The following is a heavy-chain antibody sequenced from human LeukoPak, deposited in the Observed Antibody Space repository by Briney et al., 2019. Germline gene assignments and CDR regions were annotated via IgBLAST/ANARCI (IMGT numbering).Heavy chain of an antibody. J-gene: IGHJ3*02. CDR1: GFTFSDYY. CDR3: ARESGTYSYGTFDI. Sequence: GGSLRLSCAASGFTFSDYYMTWIRQAPGKGLVWVSYISSSGNTIYYGDFVKGRFTISRDNAKNSLVLQMNSLRAEDTAVYYCARESGTYSYGTFDIWGQGTMVTVSS. V-gene: IGHV3-11*01. D-gene: IGHD1-26*01. CDR2: ISSSGNTI.